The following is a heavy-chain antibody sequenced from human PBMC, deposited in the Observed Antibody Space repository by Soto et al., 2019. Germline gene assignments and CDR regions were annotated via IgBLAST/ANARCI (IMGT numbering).Heavy chain of an antibody. CDR2: ISTRGDI. CDR1: GFTVSSYS. CDR3: ASEETAWTLAYGLDV. D-gene: IGHD2-21*02. V-gene: IGHV3-21*01. J-gene: IGHJ6*02. Sequence: PGGSLRLSCAASGFTVSSYSMHWVRQAPGKGLEWVSSISTRGDIYYSDSLTGGFPISRANATSSLSLQITSLSAEDTGVYYCASEETAWTLAYGLDVWGRGTTVTVSS.